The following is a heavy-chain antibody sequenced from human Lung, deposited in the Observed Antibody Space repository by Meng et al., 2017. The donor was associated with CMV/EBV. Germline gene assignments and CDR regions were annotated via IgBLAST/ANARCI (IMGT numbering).Heavy chain of an antibody. CDR3: ARDGSLGYFDY. D-gene: IGHD5-12*01. Sequence: ESLKISCTVSGGSISSYYWSWIRQPPGKGLEWIGYIYYSGSTNYNPSLKSRVTISVDTSKNQFSLKLSSVTAADTAVYYCARDGSLGYFDYWGQGTLVTVSS. V-gene: IGHV4-59*01. J-gene: IGHJ4*02. CDR1: GGSISSYY. CDR2: IYYSGST.